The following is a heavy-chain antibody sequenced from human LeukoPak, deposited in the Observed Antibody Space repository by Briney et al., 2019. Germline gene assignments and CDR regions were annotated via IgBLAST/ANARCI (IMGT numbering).Heavy chain of an antibody. CDR1: GFTFSSYS. CDR2: ISSIDGST. J-gene: IGHJ4*02. CDR3: AKVASGSYYNWPFDY. D-gene: IGHD1-26*01. V-gene: IGHV3-23*01. Sequence: GGSLRLSCAASGFTFSSYSMNWVRQAPGKGLEWVSGISSIDGSTYYADSVKGRFTVSRDNSKNTLYLQMNSLRAEDTAVYYCAKVASGSYYNWPFDYWGQGTLVTVSS.